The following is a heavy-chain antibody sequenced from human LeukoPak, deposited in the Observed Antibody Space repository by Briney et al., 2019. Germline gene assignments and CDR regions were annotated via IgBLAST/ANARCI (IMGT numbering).Heavy chain of an antibody. V-gene: IGHV1-69*04. D-gene: IGHD3-22*01. J-gene: IGHJ4*02. CDR2: IIPILGIA. CDR1: GGTFSSYA. CDR3: ARDTPSSGYYRTFDY. Sequence: SVKVSCKASGGTFSSYAISWVRQAPGQGLGWMGRIIPILGIANYAQKFQGRVTITADKSTSTAYMELNSLRAEDTAVYYCARDTPSSGYYRTFDYWGQGTLVTVSS.